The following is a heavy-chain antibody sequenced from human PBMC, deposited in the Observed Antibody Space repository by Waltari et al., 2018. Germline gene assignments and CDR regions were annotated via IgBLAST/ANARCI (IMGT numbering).Heavy chain of an antibody. Sequence: QEQLVESGGGVVEPGRSLRLSCEASGFNFRSYAVHWVRRAPGEGLEWVAVIFCDGGKKYYADSVKGRFTIYRDNARNTLFLKMNSLRPEDTAVYYCTKALQGVTLDRGVVKSMFNYDMDVWGPGTTVTVSS. V-gene: IGHV3-30*01. CDR2: IFCDGGKK. CDR1: GFNFRSYA. D-gene: IGHD3-10*01. J-gene: IGHJ6*03. CDR3: TKALQGVTLDRGVVKSMFNYDMDV.